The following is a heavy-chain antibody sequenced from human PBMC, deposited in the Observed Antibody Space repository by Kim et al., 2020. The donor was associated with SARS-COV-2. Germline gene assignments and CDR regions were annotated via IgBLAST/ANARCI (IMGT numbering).Heavy chain of an antibody. V-gene: IGHV3-30*01. CDR2: SNK. J-gene: IGHJ4*02. Sequence: SNKYYADSVKGRFTISRDNSKNTLYLQMNSLRAEDTAVYYCRTTDDYGDYWGQGTLVTVSS. CDR3: RTTDDYGDY.